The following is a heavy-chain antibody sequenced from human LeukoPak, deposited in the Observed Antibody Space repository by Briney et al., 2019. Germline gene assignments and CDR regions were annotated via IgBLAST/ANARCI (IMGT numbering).Heavy chain of an antibody. Sequence: GGSLRLSCAASGFTFSNYWMSWVHQTPGKGLEWVANIKHDGSEKYYVDSVKGRFTISRDNAKNSLYLQMNSLRAEDTAVYYCARGYYYDSSGYYTDNWGQGTLVTVSS. CDR2: IKHDGSEK. CDR1: GFTFSNYW. V-gene: IGHV3-7*01. CDR3: ARGYYYDSSGYYTDN. J-gene: IGHJ4*02. D-gene: IGHD3-22*01.